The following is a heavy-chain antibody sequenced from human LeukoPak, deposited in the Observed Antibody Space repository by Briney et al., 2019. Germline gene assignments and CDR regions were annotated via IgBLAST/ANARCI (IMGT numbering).Heavy chain of an antibody. Sequence: PGESLQISCKGSGCSFTSYWIGWVRQMPGKGLEWMGIIYPGDSDTRYSPSFQGQVTISADKSISTAYLQWSSLKASDTAMYYCALYDSSGYYSRGAFDIWGQGTMVTVSS. CDR1: GCSFTSYW. CDR3: ALYDSSGYYSRGAFDI. V-gene: IGHV5-51*01. CDR2: IYPGDSDT. J-gene: IGHJ3*02. D-gene: IGHD3-22*01.